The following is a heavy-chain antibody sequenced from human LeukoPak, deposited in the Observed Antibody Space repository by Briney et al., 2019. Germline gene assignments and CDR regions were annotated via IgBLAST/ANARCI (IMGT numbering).Heavy chain of an antibody. CDR1: GYTFTSYY. J-gene: IGHJ4*02. CDR3: ARDPMVRGVIPSVGFDY. Sequence: GASVKVSCKASGYTFTSYYMQWVRQAPGQGLEWMGIINPSGGSTSYTQKFQGRVTMTRDTSTSTVYMVLSSLRSEDTAVYYCARDPMVRGVIPSVGFDYWGQGTLVTVSS. CDR2: INPSGGST. D-gene: IGHD3-10*01. V-gene: IGHV1-46*01.